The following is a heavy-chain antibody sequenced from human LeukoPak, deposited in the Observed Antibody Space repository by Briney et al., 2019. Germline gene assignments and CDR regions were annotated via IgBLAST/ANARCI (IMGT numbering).Heavy chain of an antibody. J-gene: IGHJ3*02. D-gene: IGHD2-21*02. CDR3: AGAFCGGDCYSGRTFDI. CDR1: GASISNSNW. CDR2: IYHTGIT. V-gene: IGHV4-4*02. Sequence: SETLSLTCAVSGASISNSNWLSWVRQPPGKGLEWIAEIYHTGITNYNPSLKSRVTISVDKSKNQFSLRLSSVTAADTAVYYCAGAFCGGDCYSGRTFDIWGQGTMVTVSS.